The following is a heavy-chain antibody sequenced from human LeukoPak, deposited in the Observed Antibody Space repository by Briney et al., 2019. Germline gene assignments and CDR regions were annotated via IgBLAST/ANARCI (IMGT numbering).Heavy chain of an antibody. Sequence: SETLSLTCTVSGGSISSGGYYWSWIRQPPGKGLEWIGYIYYSGSTNYNPSLKSRVTISVDTSKNQFSLKLSSVTAADTAVYYCARETYYYDSSGPDGAFDIWGQGTMVTVSS. CDR1: GGSISSGGYY. CDR2: IYYSGST. CDR3: ARETYYYDSSGPDGAFDI. V-gene: IGHV4-61*08. D-gene: IGHD3-22*01. J-gene: IGHJ3*02.